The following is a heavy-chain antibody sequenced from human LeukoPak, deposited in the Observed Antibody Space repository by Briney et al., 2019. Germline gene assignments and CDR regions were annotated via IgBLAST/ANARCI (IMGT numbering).Heavy chain of an antibody. J-gene: IGHJ5*02. V-gene: IGHV3-23*01. CDR2: ISGSGGST. CDR1: GFTFSSYA. D-gene: IGHD6-19*01. Sequence: GGSLRLSCAASGFTFSSYAMSWVRQAPGKGLEWVSAISGSGGSTFYADSVKGRFTISRDNSKNTLYLQMNSLKAEDTAVYYCAKDRVAVAGLYNWFDPWGQGTLVTVFS. CDR3: AKDRVAVAGLYNWFDP.